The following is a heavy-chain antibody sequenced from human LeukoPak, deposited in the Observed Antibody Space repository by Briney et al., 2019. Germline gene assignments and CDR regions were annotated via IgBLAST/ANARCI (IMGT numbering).Heavy chain of an antibody. V-gene: IGHV1-8*01. CDR2: MNPNNGNA. J-gene: IGHJ4*02. D-gene: IGHD6-19*01. Sequence: ASVKVSCKASGYTFTSYDINWVRQATGQGLEWMGWMNPNNGNAGYAQKFQDKVTMTRDTSISTAYMELSSLRSEDTAIYYCARGAWYNSAYTALHYFDYWGQGTLVTVSS. CDR3: ARGAWYNSAYTALHYFDY. CDR1: GYTFTSYD.